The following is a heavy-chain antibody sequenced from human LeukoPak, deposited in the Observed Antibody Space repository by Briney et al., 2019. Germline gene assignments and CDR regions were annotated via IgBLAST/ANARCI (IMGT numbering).Heavy chain of an antibody. J-gene: IGHJ6*04. V-gene: IGHV1-69-2*01. D-gene: IGHD3-10*01. CDR3: TTDRVDRSFDV. CDR2: IDTEDGET. CDR1: GYTFSDYN. Sequence: ASVKISCKASGYTFSDYNIHWVQYAPGKGLEWMGRIDTEDGETIYAERFQGRVTITADTSTNTAYMELTSPRSDDTAVYYCTTDRVDRSFDVWGKGTAVSVSS.